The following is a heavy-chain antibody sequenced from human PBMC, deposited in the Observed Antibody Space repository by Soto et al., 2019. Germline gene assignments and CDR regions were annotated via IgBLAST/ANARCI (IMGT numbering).Heavy chain of an antibody. CDR3: ARALRGYHNQIAD. V-gene: IGHV4-59*01. CDR1: GGSISSYY. Sequence: PSETLSLTCTVSGGSISSYYWSWIRQPPGKGLEWIGYIYYSGSTNYNPSLKSRVTISVDTSKNQFSLKLSSVTAADTAVYYCARALRGYHNQIADWGQGTLVPGSS. D-gene: IGHD5-12*01. J-gene: IGHJ4*02. CDR2: IYYSGST.